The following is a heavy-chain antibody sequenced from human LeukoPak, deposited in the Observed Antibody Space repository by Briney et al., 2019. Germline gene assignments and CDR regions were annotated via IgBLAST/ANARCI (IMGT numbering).Heavy chain of an antibody. CDR3: ARGKLGYYDAFDI. V-gene: IGHV1-69*05. CDR1: GGTFNSYA. Sequence: GSSVKVSCKASGGTFNSYAISWARQAPGQGLEWIGRIIPIFGTANYAQKFQGRVTITTDESTSTAYMELSSLRSEDTAVYYCARGKLGYYDAFDIWGQGTMVTVSS. D-gene: IGHD3-22*01. CDR2: IIPIFGTA. J-gene: IGHJ3*02.